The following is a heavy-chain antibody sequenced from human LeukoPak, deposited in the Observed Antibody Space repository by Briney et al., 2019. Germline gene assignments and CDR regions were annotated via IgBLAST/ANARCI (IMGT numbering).Heavy chain of an antibody. Sequence: PGGSLRLSCAASGITFSFYAMSWVRQAPGKGLEWVSGTSGSGGSTNYADSVKGRFTISRDNSKNTLYLQMNSLRAEDTAVYYCAKDLRAMIVVVFDYWGQGTLVTVSS. D-gene: IGHD3-22*01. CDR1: GITFSFYA. CDR3: AKDLRAMIVVVFDY. CDR2: TSGSGGST. V-gene: IGHV3-23*01. J-gene: IGHJ4*02.